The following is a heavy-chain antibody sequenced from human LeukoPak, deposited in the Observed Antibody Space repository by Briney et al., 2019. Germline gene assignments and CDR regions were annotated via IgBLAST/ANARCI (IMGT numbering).Heavy chain of an antibody. CDR2: IYYSGST. J-gene: IGHJ4*02. D-gene: IGHD2-2*01. CDR1: GGSINSYY. CDR3: ARAPYCSSTSRYRLWNFDY. Sequence: PSETLSLTCTVSGGSINSYYWSWIRQPPGKGLEWIGYIYYSGSTNYNPSLKSRVTISVDTPKNQFSLQLSSVSAADTAVYYCARAPYCSSTSRYRLWNFDYWGQGTLVTVSS. V-gene: IGHV4-59*01.